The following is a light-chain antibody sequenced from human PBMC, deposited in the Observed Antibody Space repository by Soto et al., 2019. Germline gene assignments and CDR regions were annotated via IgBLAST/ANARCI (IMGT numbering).Light chain of an antibody. Sequence: EIVLTQSPATLSLSPGERATLSCRASQSVSIYLAWYQQKPGQAPRLLIYDASNRATGIPARFSGSGSGTDFTLTISSLEPEDFAVYYCQQRSNWPKTFGQGTKAEIK. J-gene: IGKJ1*01. CDR2: DAS. CDR3: QQRSNWPKT. V-gene: IGKV3-11*01. CDR1: QSVSIY.